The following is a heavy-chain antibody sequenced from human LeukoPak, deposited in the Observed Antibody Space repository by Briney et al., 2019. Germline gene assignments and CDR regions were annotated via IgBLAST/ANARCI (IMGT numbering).Heavy chain of an antibody. CDR3: ATWGMGDGYYYYGMDV. Sequence: PGGSLRLSCTASGFTFGDYAMSWVRQAPGKGLEWVGFIRSKAYGGTTEYAASVKGRFTISRDDSKSIAYLQMNSLKTEDTAVYCCATWGMGDGYYYYGMDVWGQGTTVTVSS. D-gene: IGHD3-16*01. J-gene: IGHJ6*02. CDR2: IRSKAYGGTT. CDR1: GFTFGDYA. V-gene: IGHV3-49*04.